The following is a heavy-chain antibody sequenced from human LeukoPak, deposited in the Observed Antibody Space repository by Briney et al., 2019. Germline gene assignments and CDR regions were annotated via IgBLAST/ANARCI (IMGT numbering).Heavy chain of an antibody. CDR3: ASGVRYSSRRFDY. CDR2: IYYSGST. D-gene: IGHD6-13*01. Sequence: SETLSLTCTVSGGSISSYYWSWIRQPPGKGPEWIGYIYYSGSTNYNPSLKSRVTISVDTSKNQFSLKLSSVTAADTAVYYCASGVRYSSRRFDYWGQGTLVTVSS. CDR1: GGSISSYY. V-gene: IGHV4-59*08. J-gene: IGHJ4*02.